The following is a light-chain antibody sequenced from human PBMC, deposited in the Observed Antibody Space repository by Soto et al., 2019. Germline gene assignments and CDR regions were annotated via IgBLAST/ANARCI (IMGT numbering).Light chain of an antibody. CDR2: LGS. CDR1: QSLLHSNGYNY. Sequence: IVMTQSPLSLPVTPGEPASISFRSSQSLLHSNGYNYLDWYLQKPGQSPQLLIYLGSNRASGVPDRFSGSGSGTDFTLKISRVEAEDVGVYYCMQALQTPEYTFGQGTKLEIK. V-gene: IGKV2-28*01. CDR3: MQALQTPEYT. J-gene: IGKJ2*01.